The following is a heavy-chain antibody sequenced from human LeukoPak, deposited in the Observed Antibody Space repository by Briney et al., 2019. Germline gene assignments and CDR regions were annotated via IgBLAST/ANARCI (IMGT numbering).Heavy chain of an antibody. V-gene: IGHV1-2*02. Sequence: GASVKVSFKASGYTFTGYYMHWVRQAPGQGLEWMGWINPNSGGTNYAQKFQGRVTMTRDTSISTAYMELSRLRSDDTAVYYCARLRGGLVLEIGWFDPWGQGTLVTVSS. J-gene: IGHJ5*02. CDR1: GYTFTGYY. CDR3: ARLRGGLVLEIGWFDP. CDR2: INPNSGGT. D-gene: IGHD4-17*01.